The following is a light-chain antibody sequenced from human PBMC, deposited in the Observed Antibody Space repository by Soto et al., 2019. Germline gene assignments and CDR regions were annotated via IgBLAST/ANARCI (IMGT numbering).Light chain of an antibody. CDR1: QDVSRS. CDR3: QQAYSFPLT. J-gene: IGKJ3*01. V-gene: IGKV1-9*01. CDR2: AAS. Sequence: DTQLTQSPSFLSASVGDRVTITCRASQDVSRSLGWYQQKPGKAPRLLLSAASTLHSGVPSRFSGSGSGTDFSLTISSLQREDFATYYCQQAYSFPLTFGPGTKVDIK.